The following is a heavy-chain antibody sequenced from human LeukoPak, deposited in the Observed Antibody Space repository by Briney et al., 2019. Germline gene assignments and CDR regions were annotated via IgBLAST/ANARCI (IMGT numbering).Heavy chain of an antibody. D-gene: IGHD5-18*01. Sequence: SETLSLTCTVSGGSISSYYWSWIRQPAGKGLEWIGRIYTSGSTNYNPSLKSRVTMSVDTSKNQFSLKLSSVTAADTAVYYCARVGSSYGVYYYYMDVWGKGTTVAISS. CDR3: ARVGSSYGVYYYYMDV. CDR2: IYTSGST. J-gene: IGHJ6*03. CDR1: GGSISSYY. V-gene: IGHV4-4*07.